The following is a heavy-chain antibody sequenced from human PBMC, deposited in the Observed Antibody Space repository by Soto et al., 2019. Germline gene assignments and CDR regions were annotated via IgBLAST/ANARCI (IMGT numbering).Heavy chain of an antibody. J-gene: IGHJ4*02. CDR1: GFTFSSYG. CDR2: ISYDGSNK. Sequence: GGSLRLSCAASGFTFSSYGMHWVRQAPGKGLEWVAVISYDGSNKYYADSVKGRFTISRDNSKNTLYLQMNSLRAEDTAVYYCAKDLAYSGSYYRGFDYWGQGTLVTVSS. V-gene: IGHV3-30*18. D-gene: IGHD1-26*01. CDR3: AKDLAYSGSYYRGFDY.